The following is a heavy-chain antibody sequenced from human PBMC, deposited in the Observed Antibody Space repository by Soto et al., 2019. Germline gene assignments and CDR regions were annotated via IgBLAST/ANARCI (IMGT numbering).Heavy chain of an antibody. V-gene: IGHV3-49*03. CDR2: IRSKAYGGTT. Sequence: GSLRLSCTASGFTFGDYAMSWFRQAPGKGLEWVGFIRSKAYGGTTEYDASVKGRFTISRDDSKSIAYLQMNSLKTEDTAVYYCTRGSTGTSYYFDYWGQGTLVTVSS. CDR3: TRGSTGTSYYFDY. J-gene: IGHJ4*02. D-gene: IGHD1-1*01. CDR1: GFTFGDYA.